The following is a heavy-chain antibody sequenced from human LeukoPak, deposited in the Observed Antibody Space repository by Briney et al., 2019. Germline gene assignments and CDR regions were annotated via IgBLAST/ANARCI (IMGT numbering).Heavy chain of an antibody. CDR2: IWYDGSNK. CDR1: GFTFSTFG. J-gene: IGHJ4*02. CDR3: VRDGGAGFDY. V-gene: IGHV3-33*01. Sequence: GGSLRLSCAASGFTFSTFGMQWVRQAPGKGLKWVAVIWYDGSNKYYADSVKGRFTISRDDSKNTLYLQMDSLRAEDTAVYCCVRDGGAGFDYWGQGTLVTVSS. D-gene: IGHD1-14*01.